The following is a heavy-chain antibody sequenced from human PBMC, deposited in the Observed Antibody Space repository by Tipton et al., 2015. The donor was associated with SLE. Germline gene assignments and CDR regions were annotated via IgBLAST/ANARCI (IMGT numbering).Heavy chain of an antibody. CDR3: ARQGPLWYYYYYMDV. D-gene: IGHD3-10*01. CDR1: GDSISSDGNY. CDR2: IYHSGKT. J-gene: IGHJ6*03. V-gene: IGHV4-39*01. Sequence: TLSLTCTVSGDSISSDGNYWGWIRQPPGKGLEWIGSIYHSGKTYYNPSLKSRVTISMDTSKHQFSLRLSSVTAADTAVYYCARQGPLWYYYYYMDVWGKGTTVTVSS.